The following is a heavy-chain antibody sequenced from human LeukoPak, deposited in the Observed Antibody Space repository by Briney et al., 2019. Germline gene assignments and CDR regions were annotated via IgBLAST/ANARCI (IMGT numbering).Heavy chain of an antibody. CDR1: GFTFSKYG. J-gene: IGHJ4*02. V-gene: IGHV3-30*19. CDR3: ARDWDLSYDSSGPYYFDY. D-gene: IGHD3-22*01. CDR2: ISYDGSNK. Sequence: PGGSLRLSCAASGFTFSKYGMHWVRQTPGKGLAWVALISYDGSNKYYADSVKGRFTISRDNSKNTLYLQMSSLRAEDTAVYYCARDWDLSYDSSGPYYFDYWGQGTLVTVSS.